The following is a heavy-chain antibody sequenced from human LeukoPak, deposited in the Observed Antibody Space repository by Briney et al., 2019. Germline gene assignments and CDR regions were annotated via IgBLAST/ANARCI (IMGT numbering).Heavy chain of an antibody. CDR2: INTVATYI. Sequence: PGGSLRLSCAASGFTFTSFSFNWVRQAPGKGLEWVSSINTVATYIYYADSVRGRFTISRDNAKNSVYLQMDSLRAEGTGVYYCARLRRNGDSGGFYYYYDYWGQGTLVTVSS. CDR1: GFTFTSFS. V-gene: IGHV3-21*01. D-gene: IGHD3-22*01. CDR3: ARLRRNGDSGGFYYYYDY. J-gene: IGHJ4*02.